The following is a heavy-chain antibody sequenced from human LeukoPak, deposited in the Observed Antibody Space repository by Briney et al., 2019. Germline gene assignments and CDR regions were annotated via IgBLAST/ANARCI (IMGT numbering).Heavy chain of an antibody. CDR2: VVGTGGT. CDR1: GGSITSGEHY. J-gene: IGHJ4*02. D-gene: IGHD2-15*01. V-gene: IGHV3-53*03. CDR3: VKDYCRDGNCPLPFFDS. Sequence: LSLTCTVSGGSITSGEHYCRWIRQHPAKGLEWVSIVVGTGGTYYADSVRGRFILSRDNSKNTVYLQMSSLRAEDTATYYCVKDYCRDGNCPLPFFDSWGQGILVTVSS.